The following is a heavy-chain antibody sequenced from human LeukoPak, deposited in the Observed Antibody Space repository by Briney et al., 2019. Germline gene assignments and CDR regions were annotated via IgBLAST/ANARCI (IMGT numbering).Heavy chain of an antibody. J-gene: IGHJ4*02. CDR3: ARRYFGSGSYYTDY. Sequence: GASVKVSCKASGYTFTGYYMHWVRQAPGQGLEWMGWINPNSGGKNYAQKFQGRVTMTRDTSISTAYMELSRLRSDDTAVYYCARRYFGSGSYYTDYWGQGTLVTVSS. D-gene: IGHD3-10*01. CDR1: GYTFTGYY. V-gene: IGHV1-2*02. CDR2: INPNSGGK.